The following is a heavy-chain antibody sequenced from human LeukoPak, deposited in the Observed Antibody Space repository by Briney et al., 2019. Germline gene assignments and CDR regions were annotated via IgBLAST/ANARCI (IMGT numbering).Heavy chain of an antibody. CDR2: ISYDGSNK. D-gene: IGHD4-17*01. CDR3: ARGLNRYFTTVTPLGDY. V-gene: IGHV3-30*03. CDR1: GFTLSIYG. J-gene: IGHJ4*02. Sequence: PGTSLRLSCADSGFTLSIYGLHWVRQAPGKGLEWVAVISYDGSNKFYADSVKGRFTVSRDNSNNTLYLQMSSLRLDDTAIYYCARGLNRYFTTVTPLGDYWGQGILVTVSS.